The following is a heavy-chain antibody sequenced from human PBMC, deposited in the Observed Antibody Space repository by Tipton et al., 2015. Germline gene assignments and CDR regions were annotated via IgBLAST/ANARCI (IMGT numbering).Heavy chain of an antibody. J-gene: IGHJ6*02. V-gene: IGHV1-46*01. D-gene: IGHD5-24*01. CDR2: INPSGSST. CDR1: GYTFTSYG. Sequence: QLVQSGAEVKKPGASVKVSCKASGYTFTSYGISWVRQAPGQGLEWMGIINPSGSSTNFAQKFQGRVTMTWDTSTSTVYMDLSSLRSEDTAVYYCARDLEHGMDVWGHGTTVTVSS. CDR3: ARDLEHGMDV.